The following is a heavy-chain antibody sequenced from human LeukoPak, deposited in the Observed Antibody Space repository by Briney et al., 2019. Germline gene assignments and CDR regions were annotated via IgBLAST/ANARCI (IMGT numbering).Heavy chain of an antibody. Sequence: SETLSLTCTVSGASISRYYWSWIRQPPGKGLEWIGYIYYSGGTNYNPSLKSRVTISVDTSKNQFSLKLSSVTAADTAVYYCARGSPGSSGYYYGYWGQGTLVTVSS. CDR2: IYYSGGT. CDR1: GASISRYY. CDR3: ARGSPGSSGYYYGY. D-gene: IGHD3-22*01. V-gene: IGHV4-59*01. J-gene: IGHJ4*02.